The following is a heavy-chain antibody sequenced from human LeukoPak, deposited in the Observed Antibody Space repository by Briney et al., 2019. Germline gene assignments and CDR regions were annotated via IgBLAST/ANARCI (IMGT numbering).Heavy chain of an antibody. CDR3: ARPELRFLEWLTGSDAFDI. Sequence: ASVTVSCKASGYTFTSYDINWVRQAPGQGLEWMGWMNPNSGNTGYAQKFQGRVTITRNTSISTAYMELSSLRSEDTAVYYCARPELRFLEWLTGSDAFDIWGQGTMVTVSS. CDR1: GYTFTSYD. J-gene: IGHJ3*02. D-gene: IGHD3-3*01. V-gene: IGHV1-8*03. CDR2: MNPNSGNT.